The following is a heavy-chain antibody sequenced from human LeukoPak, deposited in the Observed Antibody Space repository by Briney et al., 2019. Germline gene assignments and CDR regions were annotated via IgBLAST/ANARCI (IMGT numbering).Heavy chain of an antibody. J-gene: IGHJ4*02. Sequence: GGSLRLSCAASGFTFSSYSMNWVRQAPGKGLEWVAFIRYDGSNKYYADSVKGRFTISRDNSKNTLYLQMNSLRAEDTAVYYCASTGPDISGHYQAYWGQGTLVIVSS. D-gene: IGHD3-22*01. CDR1: GFTFSSYS. V-gene: IGHV3-30*02. CDR2: IRYDGSNK. CDR3: ASTGPDISGHYQAY.